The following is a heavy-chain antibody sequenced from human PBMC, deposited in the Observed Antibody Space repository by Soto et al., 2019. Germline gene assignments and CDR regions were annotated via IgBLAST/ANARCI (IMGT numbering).Heavy chain of an antibody. CDR2: IYYSGST. D-gene: IGHD3-10*01. J-gene: IGHJ6*02. V-gene: IGHV4-59*01. Sequence: PSEPLSLTRTVSCGSISSYYWSWIRQPPGKGLEWIGYIYYSGSTNYNPSLKSRVTISVDTSKNQFSLKLSSVTAADTAVYYCATGYGSGRDPNSLYSEDGIEVWGQG. CDR3: ATGYGSGRDPNSLYSEDGIEV. CDR1: CGSISSYY.